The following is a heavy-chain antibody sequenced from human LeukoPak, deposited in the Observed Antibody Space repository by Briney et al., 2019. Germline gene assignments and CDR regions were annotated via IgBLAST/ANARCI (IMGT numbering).Heavy chain of an antibody. D-gene: IGHD3-22*01. V-gene: IGHV4-30-4*01. J-gene: IGHJ4*02. CDR3: ARDSSGYQDFDY. Sequence: SQTLSLTCTVSGGSISSGDYYWSWIRQPPGKGLEWIGYIYYSGSTYYNPSLKSRVTISVDTSKNQSSLKLSSVTAADTGVYYCARDSSGYQDFDYWGQGTLVTVSS. CDR2: IYYSGST. CDR1: GGSISSGDYY.